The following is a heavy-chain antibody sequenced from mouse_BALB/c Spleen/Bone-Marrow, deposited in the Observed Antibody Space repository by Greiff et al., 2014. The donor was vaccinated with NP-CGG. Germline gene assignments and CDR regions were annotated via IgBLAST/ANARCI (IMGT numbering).Heavy chain of an antibody. V-gene: IGHV1-61*01. CDR2: IHLSDSES. J-gene: IGHJ3*01. CDR3: TRYDLTTRAFAY. CDR1: GYSFTSYW. D-gene: IGHD3-3*01. Sequence: VKLVESGAELVRPGASVKLSCKASGYSFTSYWMNWVKQRPGQGLEWIGMIHLSDSESRLNQKFKDKAPLTVDKSSSTAYMQLSSPTSEDSAVYYCTRYDLTTRAFAYWGQGTLVTVSA.